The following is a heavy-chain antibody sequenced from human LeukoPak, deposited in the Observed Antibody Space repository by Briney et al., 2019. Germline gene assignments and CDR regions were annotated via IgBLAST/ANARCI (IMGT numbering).Heavy chain of an antibody. Sequence: GGSLRLSCAASGFTFSGYSMNWVRQAPGKGLEWVSYISGSGTNIYNADSVKGRFTISRDNAKNSMYLQMNSLRDEDTAVYYCVRETAYSFYCWGQGTLVTVSS. J-gene: IGHJ4*02. CDR1: GFTFSGYS. D-gene: IGHD1-14*01. CDR3: VRETAYSFYC. V-gene: IGHV3-48*02. CDR2: ISGSGTNI.